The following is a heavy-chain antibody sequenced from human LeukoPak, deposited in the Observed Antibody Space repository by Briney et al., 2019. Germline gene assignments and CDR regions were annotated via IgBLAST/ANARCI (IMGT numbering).Heavy chain of an antibody. CDR2: FYYTGST. CDR1: GGSINSYS. J-gene: IGHJ4*02. CDR3: ARDLLCSSSSCYYFDY. D-gene: IGHD2-15*01. V-gene: IGHV4-59*12. Sequence: SETLSLTCTVSGGSINSYSWSWIRQPPGKGLEWIGYFYYTGSTNYNPSLKSRVTISVDTSKNQFSLKLSSVTAADTAVYYCARDLLCSSSSCYYFDYWGQGALVTVSS.